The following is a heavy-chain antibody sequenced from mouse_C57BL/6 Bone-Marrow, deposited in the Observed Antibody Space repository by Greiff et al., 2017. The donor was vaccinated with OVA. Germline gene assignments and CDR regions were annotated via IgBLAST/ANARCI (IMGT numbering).Heavy chain of an antibody. Sequence: VQLKESGGGLVKPGGSLKLSCAASGFTFSSYAMSWVRQTPEKRLEWVATISDGGSYTYYPDNVKGRFTISRDNAKNNLYLQMSHLKSEDTAMYYCARGYYYVWFAYWGQGTLVTVSA. CDR1: GFTFSSYA. V-gene: IGHV5-4*01. CDR2: ISDGGSYT. CDR3: ARGYYYVWFAY. D-gene: IGHD1-1*01. J-gene: IGHJ3*01.